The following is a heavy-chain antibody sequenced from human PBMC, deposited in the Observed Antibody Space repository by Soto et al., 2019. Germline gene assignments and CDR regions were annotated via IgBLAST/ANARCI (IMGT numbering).Heavy chain of an antibody. CDR1: GGSISSGGYS. V-gene: IGHV4-30-2*01. D-gene: IGHD5-12*01. CDR3: ARRIVATETFGY. J-gene: IGHJ4*02. CDR2: IYHSGST. Sequence: PSETLSLTCTVSGGSISSGGYSWSWVRQPPGKGLEWIGYIYHSGSTYYNPSLKSRVTISVDRSKNQFSLRLSSVTAADTAVYYCARRIVATETFGYWGQGTLVTVSS.